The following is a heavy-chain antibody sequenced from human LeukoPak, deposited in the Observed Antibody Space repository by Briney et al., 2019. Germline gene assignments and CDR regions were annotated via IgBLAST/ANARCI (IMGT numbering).Heavy chain of an antibody. CDR2: IYYSGST. V-gene: IGHV4-31*03. D-gene: IGHD3-10*01. Sequence: PSETLSLTCTVSGGSISSGGYYWSWIRQHPGKGLKWIGYIYYSGSTYYNPSLKSRVTISVDTSKNQFSLKLSSVTAADTVVYYCARGATYGSGSPDAFDIWGQGTMVTVSS. CDR3: ARGATYGSGSPDAFDI. J-gene: IGHJ3*02. CDR1: GGSISSGGYY.